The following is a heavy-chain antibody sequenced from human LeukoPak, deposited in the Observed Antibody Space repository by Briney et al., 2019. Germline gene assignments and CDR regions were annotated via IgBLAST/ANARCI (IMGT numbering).Heavy chain of an antibody. V-gene: IGHV1-3*01. D-gene: IGHD2-2*01. CDR1: GYTFTSYA. J-gene: IGHJ5*02. Sequence: ASVKVSCKASGYTFTSYAMHWVRQAPGQRLEWMGWINAGNGNTKYSQKFQGRVTITRDTSAGTAYMELSSLRSEDTAVYYCARRVVVPAAIVDWFDPWGQGTLVTVSS. CDR2: INAGNGNT. CDR3: ARRVVVPAAIVDWFDP.